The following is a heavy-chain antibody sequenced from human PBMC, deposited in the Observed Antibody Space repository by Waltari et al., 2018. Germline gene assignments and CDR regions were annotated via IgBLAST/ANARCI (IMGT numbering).Heavy chain of an antibody. CDR2: CDPEEGKI. D-gene: IGHD3-10*01. J-gene: IGHJ4*02. V-gene: IGHV1-24*01. CDR1: GYITTDLS. Sequence: QVQLVQSGAEVTQPGASVKVSCQVSGYITTDLSKNWGQQDPGKGLGWIGGCDPEEGKIGYAQTFQGRVTMTEDPSTHTAYMELSSLGSEDTAVYYCATPAITLVRGVFSHVEYYFDSWGQGTLVTVSS. CDR3: ATPAITLVRGVFSHVEYYFDS.